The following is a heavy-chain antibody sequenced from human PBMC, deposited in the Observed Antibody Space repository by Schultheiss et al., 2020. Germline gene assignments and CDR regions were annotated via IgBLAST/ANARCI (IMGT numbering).Heavy chain of an antibody. CDR2: INHSGST. CDR3: ARDGDGYNLSWFDP. J-gene: IGHJ5*02. D-gene: IGHD5-24*01. Sequence: SATLSLTCAVYGGSFSGYYWSWIRQPPGKGLEWIGEINHSGSTNYNPSLKSRVTISVDTSKNQFSLKLSSVTAADTAVYYCARDGDGYNLSWFDPWGQGTLVTVAS. V-gene: IGHV4-34*09. CDR1: GGSFSGYY.